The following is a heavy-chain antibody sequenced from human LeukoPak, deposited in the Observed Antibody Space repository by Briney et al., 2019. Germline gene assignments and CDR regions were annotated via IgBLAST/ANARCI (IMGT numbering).Heavy chain of an antibody. Sequence: GASVKVSCKASVYTFTGYYMHLGRQAAAQGLEWMGWINHNSGGTNYAQQFQGRVTLTRNTSISTAYMELSRLSSSDTAGYYCARGANRSVAGTALYWGQGTLVTVSS. J-gene: IGHJ4*02. CDR1: VYTFTGYY. CDR2: INHNSGGT. V-gene: IGHV1-2*02. D-gene: IGHD6-19*01. CDR3: ARGANRSVAGTALY.